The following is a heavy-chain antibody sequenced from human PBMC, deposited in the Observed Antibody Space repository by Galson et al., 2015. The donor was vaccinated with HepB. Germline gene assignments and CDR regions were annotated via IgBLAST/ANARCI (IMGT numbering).Heavy chain of an antibody. CDR3: ARGHYYYDTSGYYHDAFDI. CDR1: GYTFTDYY. J-gene: IGHJ3*02. Sequence: SVKVSCKASGYTFTDYYMHWVRQAPGQGLEWMGWINPNTGDTNYARKFQGRVTMTRDTSISTAYMELSRLRSDDTAVYYCARGHYYYDTSGYYHDAFDIWGQGTMVTVSS. CDR2: INPNTGDT. V-gene: IGHV1-2*02. D-gene: IGHD3-22*01.